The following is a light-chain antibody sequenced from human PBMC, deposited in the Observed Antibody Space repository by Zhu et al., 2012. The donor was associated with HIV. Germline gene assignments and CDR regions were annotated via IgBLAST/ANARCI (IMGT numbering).Light chain of an antibody. CDR2: SAS. CDR1: QDISNS. Sequence: DNQLTQSPSFVSASVGDRVTITCRASQDISNSLAWYQQTPDKAPKLLIYSASTLQTGVPSRFSGSGSGTEFTLTVSGLQPEDFATYYCQQFSNFPITFGPGTNVDIK. V-gene: IGKV1-9*01. J-gene: IGKJ3*01. CDR3: QQFSNFPIT.